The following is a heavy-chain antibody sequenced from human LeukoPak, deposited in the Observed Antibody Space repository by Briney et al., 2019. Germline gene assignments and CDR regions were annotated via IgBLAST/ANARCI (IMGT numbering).Heavy chain of an antibody. CDR3: ARVYTGNRWHFDY. CDR2: IKRDGSEK. Sequence: SGGSLRLSCAASGFTFSTYWMSWVRQAPGKGLDCVANIKRDGSEKYYVDSVKGRFTIFRDDAKSSLYLQMNSLRAEDTAVYFCARVYTGNRWHFDYWGQGTLVTVSS. J-gene: IGHJ4*02. V-gene: IGHV3-7*03. CDR1: GFTFSTYW. D-gene: IGHD2-2*02.